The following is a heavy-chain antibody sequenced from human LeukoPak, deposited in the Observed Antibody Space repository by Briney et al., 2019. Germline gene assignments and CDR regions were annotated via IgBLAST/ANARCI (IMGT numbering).Heavy chain of an antibody. CDR2: ISAYNGNT. CDR1: GYTFTSYG. D-gene: IGHD6-13*01. CDR3: AISSPDSSSWYGYFDY. V-gene: IGHV1-18*01. Sequence: EASVKVSRKASGYTFTSYGISWVRQAPGQGLEWMGWISAYNGNTNYAQKLQGRVTMTTDTSTSTAYMELRSLRSDDTAVYYCAISSPDSSSWYGYFDYWGQGTLVTVSS. J-gene: IGHJ4*02.